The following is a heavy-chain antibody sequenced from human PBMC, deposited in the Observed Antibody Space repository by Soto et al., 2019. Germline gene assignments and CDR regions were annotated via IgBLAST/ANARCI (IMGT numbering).Heavy chain of an antibody. V-gene: IGHV5-51*01. D-gene: IGHD2-15*01. J-gene: IGHJ6*02. CDR2: IYPGDSDT. CDR3: ARGVVSSRYYYYGMDV. CDR1: GYSFTSYW. Sequence: ESLTISRKGSGYSFTSYWIGLVRQMPGKGLEWMGIIYPGDSDTRYSPSFQGQVTISADKSISTAYLQWSSLKASDTAMYYCARGVVSSRYYYYGMDVWGQGTTVTVS.